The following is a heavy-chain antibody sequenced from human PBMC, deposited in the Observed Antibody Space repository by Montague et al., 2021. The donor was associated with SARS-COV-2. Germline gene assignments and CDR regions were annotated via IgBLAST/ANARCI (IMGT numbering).Heavy chain of an antibody. CDR3: ARDNMGSIDY. D-gene: IGHD1-26*01. V-gene: IGHV3-30*04. J-gene: IGHJ4*02. CDR2: MSYDGSSR. Sequence: SLRLSCAASGFTFSTYYMQWVRQAPGKGLEWVAIMSYDGSSRYHVDSVKGRFTIPRDNSRNTLYLQMDSLRSEDTAVYYCARDNMGSIDYWGQGTLVTVSS. CDR1: GFTFSTYY.